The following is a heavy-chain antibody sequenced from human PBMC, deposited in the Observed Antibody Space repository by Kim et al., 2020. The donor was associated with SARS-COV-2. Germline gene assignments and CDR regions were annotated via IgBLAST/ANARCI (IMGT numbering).Heavy chain of an antibody. J-gene: IGHJ1*01. Sequence: SETLSLTCTVSGGSISSGGYYWSWIRQHPGKGLEWIGYIYYSGSTYYNPSLKSRVTISVDTSKNQFSLKLSSVTAADTAVYYCARGSGVVEAEYFQHWGQGTLVTVSS. V-gene: IGHV4-31*03. CDR3: ARGSGVVEAEYFQH. CDR1: GGSISSGGYY. CDR2: IYYSGST. D-gene: IGHD2-15*01.